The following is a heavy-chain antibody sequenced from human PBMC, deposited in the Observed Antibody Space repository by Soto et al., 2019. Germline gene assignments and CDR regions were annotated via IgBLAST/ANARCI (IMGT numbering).Heavy chain of an antibody. CDR1: GGSISSYY. CDR3: ARGGGPYCSGGSCYSGPYYFDY. D-gene: IGHD2-15*01. V-gene: IGHV4-59*01. Sequence: PSETLSLTCTVSGGSISSYYWSWIRQPPGKGLEWIGYIYYSGSTNYNPSLKSRVTISVDTSKNQFSPKLSSVTAADTAVYYCARGGGPYCSGGSCYSGPYYFDYWGQGTLVTVSS. J-gene: IGHJ4*02. CDR2: IYYSGST.